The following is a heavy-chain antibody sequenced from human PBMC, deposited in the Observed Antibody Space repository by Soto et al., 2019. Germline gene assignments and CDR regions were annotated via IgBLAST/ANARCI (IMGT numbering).Heavy chain of an antibody. CDR2: IYPGDSDT. V-gene: IGHV5-51*01. D-gene: IGHD2-2*01. J-gene: IGHJ6*03. Sequence: GESLKISCKGSGYSFTSYWIGWVRQMPGKGLEWMGIIYPGDSDTRYSPSFQGQVTISADKSISTAYLQWSSLKASDTAMYYCARAPHDCSSTSCYALDYYYYMDVWGKGTTVTVSS. CDR1: GYSFTSYW. CDR3: ARAPHDCSSTSCYALDYYYYMDV.